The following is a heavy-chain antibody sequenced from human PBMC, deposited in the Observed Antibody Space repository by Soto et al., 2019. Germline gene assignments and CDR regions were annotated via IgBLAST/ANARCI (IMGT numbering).Heavy chain of an antibody. CDR2: TYYRSKWYN. D-gene: IGHD2-15*01. V-gene: IGHV6-1*01. CDR3: AREVVAAYYPTGFDP. CDR1: GDSVSSNSAA. J-gene: IGHJ5*02. Sequence: SQTLSLTCAISGDSVSSNSAAWNWIRQSPSRGLEWLGRTYYRSKWYNVYAVSVKSRITINPDTSKNQFSLQLNSVTPEDTAVYYCAREVVAAYYPTGFDPWGQGTLVTVSS.